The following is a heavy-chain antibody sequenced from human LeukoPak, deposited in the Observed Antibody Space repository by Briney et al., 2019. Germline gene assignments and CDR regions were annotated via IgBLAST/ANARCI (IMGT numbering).Heavy chain of an antibody. D-gene: IGHD3-22*01. V-gene: IGHV3-53*01. J-gene: IGHJ4*02. CDR3: ARAQQWLYFDY. CDR1: GFTVSSNY. Sequence: GGSLRPSCAASGFTVSSNYMSWVRQAPGKGLEWVSVIYSGGSTYYADSVKGRFTISRDNSKNTLYLQMNSLRAEDTAVYYCARAQQWLYFDYWGQGTLVTVPS. CDR2: IYSGGST.